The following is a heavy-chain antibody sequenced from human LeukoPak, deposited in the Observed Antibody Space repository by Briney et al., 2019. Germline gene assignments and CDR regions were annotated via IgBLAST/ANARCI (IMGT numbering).Heavy chain of an antibody. CDR1: GGSISSYY. Sequence: SETLSLTCTVSGGSISSYYWSWIRQPPGKGLEWIGYIYYSGSTNYNPSLKSRVTISVDTSKNQFSLKLSSVTAADTAVYYCARNGGTYYDILTGPRPIDYWGQGTLVTVSS. V-gene: IGHV4-59*01. D-gene: IGHD3-9*01. J-gene: IGHJ4*02. CDR2: IYYSGST. CDR3: ARNGGTYYDILTGPRPIDY.